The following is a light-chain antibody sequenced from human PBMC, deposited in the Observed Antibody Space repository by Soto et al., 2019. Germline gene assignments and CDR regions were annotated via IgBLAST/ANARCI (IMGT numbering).Light chain of an antibody. CDR1: SSDVGGYNY. V-gene: IGLV2-14*01. CDR2: EVS. CDR3: RSYTSRSTLV. J-gene: IGLJ2*01. Sequence: QSALTQPASVSGSPGQSITISCTGTSSDVGGYNYVSWYQQHPGIAPKLMISEVSNRPSGVSNRFSGSKSDNTASLTISGLQAEDEADYYCRSYTSRSTLVFGGGTKLTVL.